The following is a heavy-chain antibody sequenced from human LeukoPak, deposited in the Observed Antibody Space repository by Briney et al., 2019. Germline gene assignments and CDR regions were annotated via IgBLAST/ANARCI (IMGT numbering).Heavy chain of an antibody. V-gene: IGHV3-43*01. CDR2: ISWDGHST. CDR1: GFTFDDYT. D-gene: IGHD6-13*01. CDR3: AKAASSSWPSYYYGMDV. J-gene: IGHJ6*02. Sequence: GGSLRLSCAASGFTFDDYTMHWVRQAPGKGLEWVSFISWDGHSTFYADSVKGRFTISKDNSKNTVYLQMSSLRVDDTAVYYCAKAASSSWPSYYYGMDVWAKGPRSPSP.